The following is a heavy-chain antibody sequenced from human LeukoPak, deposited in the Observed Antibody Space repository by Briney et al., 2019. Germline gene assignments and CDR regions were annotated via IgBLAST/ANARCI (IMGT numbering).Heavy chain of an antibody. CDR2: IYHSGST. Sequence: SETLSLTCAVDGGSFSGYYWSWMRQPPGKGLEWIGEIYHSGSTNYNPSLKSRVTISVDKSKNQFSLKLNSVTAADTAVYSCARLPFYSGYEYIDYWGQGTLVIVSS. CDR1: GGSFSGYY. J-gene: IGHJ4*02. CDR3: ARLPFYSGYEYIDY. V-gene: IGHV4-34*01. D-gene: IGHD5-12*01.